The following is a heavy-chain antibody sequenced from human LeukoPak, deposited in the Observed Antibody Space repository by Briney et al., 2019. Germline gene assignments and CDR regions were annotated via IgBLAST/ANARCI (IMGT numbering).Heavy chain of an antibody. D-gene: IGHD6-19*01. V-gene: IGHV3-7*01. Sequence: GGSLRLSCAASGFTFSRYWMSWVRQAPGKGLEGVANIKQDGSEKYYVDSVKGRFTISRDNAKNSLYLQMNSLRAEDTAVYYCARESSQWLVLVDAFDIWGQGTMVTVSS. CDR1: GFTFSRYW. J-gene: IGHJ3*02. CDR3: ARESSQWLVLVDAFDI. CDR2: IKQDGSEK.